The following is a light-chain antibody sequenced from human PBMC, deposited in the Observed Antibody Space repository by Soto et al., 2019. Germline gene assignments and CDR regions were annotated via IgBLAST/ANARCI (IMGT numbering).Light chain of an antibody. Sequence: QSMLTRPPSASGTPGQRVTVSCSGTYSNIGINDVHWYRQLSGTAPQILIYDTSQRATGVPDRFSGSRSGTSASLVISGLQTEDEADYHCAAWDDSLNGPAFGGGTKVTVL. J-gene: IGLJ2*01. CDR1: YSNIGIND. CDR3: AAWDDSLNGPA. CDR2: DTS. V-gene: IGLV1-44*01.